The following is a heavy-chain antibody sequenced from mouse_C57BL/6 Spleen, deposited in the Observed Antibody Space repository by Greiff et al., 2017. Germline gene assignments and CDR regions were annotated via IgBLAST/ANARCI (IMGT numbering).Heavy chain of an antibody. Sequence: EVQVVESGGGLVQPGGSLSLSCAASGFTFTDYYMSWVRQPPGKALEWLGFIRNKANGYTTEYSASVKGRFTISRDNSQSILYLQMNALRAEDSATYYCARWDYGSNYFDYWGQGTTLTVSS. CDR2: IRNKANGYTT. D-gene: IGHD1-1*01. J-gene: IGHJ2*01. CDR1: GFTFTDYY. V-gene: IGHV7-3*01. CDR3: ARWDYGSNYFDY.